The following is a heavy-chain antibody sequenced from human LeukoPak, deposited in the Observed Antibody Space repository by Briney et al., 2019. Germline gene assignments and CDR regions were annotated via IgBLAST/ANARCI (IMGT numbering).Heavy chain of an antibody. J-gene: IGHJ4*02. CDR3: ARVVLSIPDTSGYYPFYFDY. D-gene: IGHD3-22*01. Sequence: SSETLSLTCTVSGGSISSYYWSWIRQPAGKGLEWIGRIYTSGSTNYNPSLKSRVTMSVDTSKNQFSLKLSSVTAADTAVYYCARVVLSIPDTSGYYPFYFDYWGQGTLVTVSS. CDR1: GGSISSYY. CDR2: IYTSGST. V-gene: IGHV4-4*07.